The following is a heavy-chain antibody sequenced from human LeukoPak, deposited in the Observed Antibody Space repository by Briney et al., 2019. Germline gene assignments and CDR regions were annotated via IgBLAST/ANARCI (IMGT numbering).Heavy chain of an antibody. V-gene: IGHV3-30*18. D-gene: IGHD2-2*03. CDR1: GFSFSSYG. CDR2: ISYDGNNK. CDR3: AKDILGYCSSTSCSPGDY. J-gene: IGHJ4*02. Sequence: GGSLRLSCAASGFSFSSYGMHWVRQAPGKGLEWVAVISYDGNNKYYADSVKGRFTISRDNSKNTPYLQMNSLRAEDTAVYYCAKDILGYCSSTSCSPGDYWGQGTLVTVSS.